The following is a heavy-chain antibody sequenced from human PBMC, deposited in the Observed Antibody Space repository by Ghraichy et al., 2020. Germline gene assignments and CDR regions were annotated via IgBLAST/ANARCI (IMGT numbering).Heavy chain of an antibody. Sequence: GESLNISCAASGFTFGSYTFNWVRQAPGKGLEWVSSISSGSGYIYYADSVKGRFTISRDNAKNSLYLQMNSLRAEDAALYYCARDAYDFWSCYHLYHWGQSTLVTVSS. CDR1: GFTFGSYT. J-gene: IGHJ5*02. CDR3: ARDAYDFWSCYHLYH. D-gene: IGHD3-3*01. V-gene: IGHV3-21*01. CDR2: ISSGSGYI.